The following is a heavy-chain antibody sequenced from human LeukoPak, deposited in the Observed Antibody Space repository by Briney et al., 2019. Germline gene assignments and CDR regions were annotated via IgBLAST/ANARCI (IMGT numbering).Heavy chain of an antibody. J-gene: IGHJ4*02. D-gene: IGHD6-19*01. CDR3: ARDSRYSSGLFDY. Sequence: ASVKVSCKASGYTFTGYYMHWVRQAPGQGLEWMGWINPNSGGTNYAQKFQGRVTMTRDTSISTAYMELSRLRPDDTAVYYCARDSRYSSGLFDYWGQGTLVTVSS. V-gene: IGHV1-2*02. CDR2: INPNSGGT. CDR1: GYTFTGYY.